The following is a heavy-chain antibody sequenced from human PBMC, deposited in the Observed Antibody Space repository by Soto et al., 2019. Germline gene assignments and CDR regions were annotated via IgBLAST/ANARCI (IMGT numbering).Heavy chain of an antibody. D-gene: IGHD3-9*01. V-gene: IGHV4-34*01. CDR3: ARGDTPRWFDP. CDR2: INHSGST. CDR1: GGSFSGYY. J-gene: IGHJ5*02. Sequence: QVQLQQWGAGLLKPSETLSLTCAVYGGSFSGYYWSWIRQPPGKGLEWIGEINHSGSTNYNPSLKSRVTISVDTSKNQFSLKLSSVTAADTAVYYCARGDTPRWFDPWGQGTLVTVSS.